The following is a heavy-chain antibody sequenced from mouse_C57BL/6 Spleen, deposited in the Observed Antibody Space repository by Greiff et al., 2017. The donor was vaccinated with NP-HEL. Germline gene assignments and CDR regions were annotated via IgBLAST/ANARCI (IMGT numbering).Heavy chain of an antibody. Sequence: EVQGVESGGGLVKPGGSLKLSCAASGFTFSSYAMSWVRQTPEKRLEWVATISDGGSYTYYPDNVKGRFTISRDNAKNNLYLQMSHLKSEDTAMYYCAREKTMITTRYAMDYWGQGTSVTVSS. CDR1: GFTFSSYA. CDR2: ISDGGSYT. CDR3: AREKTMITTRYAMDY. J-gene: IGHJ4*01. V-gene: IGHV5-4*01. D-gene: IGHD2-4*01.